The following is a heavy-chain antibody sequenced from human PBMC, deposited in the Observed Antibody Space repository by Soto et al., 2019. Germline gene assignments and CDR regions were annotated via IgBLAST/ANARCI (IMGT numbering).Heavy chain of an antibody. J-gene: IGHJ4*02. CDR2: ISYDGSNK. Sequence: GGSLRLSCAASGFTFSSYGMHWVRQAPGKGPEWVAVISYDGSNKYYADSVKGRFTISRDNSKNTLYLQMNSLRAEDTAVYYCARRGPGTYFDYWGQGTLVTVSS. D-gene: IGHD6-13*01. CDR1: GFTFSSYG. CDR3: ARRGPGTYFDY. V-gene: IGHV3-30*03.